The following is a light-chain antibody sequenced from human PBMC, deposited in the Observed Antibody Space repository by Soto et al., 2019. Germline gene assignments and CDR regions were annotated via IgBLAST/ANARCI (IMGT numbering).Light chain of an antibody. J-gene: IGKJ1*01. CDR1: QSVLYSSSNKNF. CDR3: QQYYSTPRT. Sequence: DIVMTQSPDSLAVSLGERATINCKSSQSVLYSSSNKNFLAWYQQKPGQPPKLLIYWASTRESGVPDRFSGSGSGTDFTFTISSLQAEDVAVYYCQQYYSTPRTFGQGTKVEIK. CDR2: WAS. V-gene: IGKV4-1*01.